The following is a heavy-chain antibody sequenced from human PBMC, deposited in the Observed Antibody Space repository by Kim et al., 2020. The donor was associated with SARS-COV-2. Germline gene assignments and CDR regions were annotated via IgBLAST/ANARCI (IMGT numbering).Heavy chain of an antibody. CDR2: ISYDGSNK. CDR3: ARPPGGDDAFDI. D-gene: IGHD7-27*01. CDR1: GFTFSSYG. V-gene: IGHV3-33*05. Sequence: GGSLRLSCAASGFTFSSYGMHWVRQAPGKGLEWVAVISYDGSNKYYADSVKGRFTISRDNSKNTLYLQMNSLRAEDTAVYYCARPPGGDDAFDIWGQGTMVTVSS. J-gene: IGHJ3*02.